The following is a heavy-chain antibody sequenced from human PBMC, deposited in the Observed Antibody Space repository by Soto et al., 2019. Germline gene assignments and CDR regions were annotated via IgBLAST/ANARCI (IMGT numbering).Heavy chain of an antibody. D-gene: IGHD3-16*01. CDR3: ARDYLSYVPDY. Sequence: SETLPLTCAVYGGSFSGYQWSWIRQPPGKGLEWIGEINHSGSTRYNPSLKSRVTISVDTSKNQFSLKLTSVTAEDTAVYYCARDYLSYVPDYWGQGTLVTVSS. J-gene: IGHJ4*02. V-gene: IGHV4-34*01. CDR1: GGSFSGYQ. CDR2: INHSGST.